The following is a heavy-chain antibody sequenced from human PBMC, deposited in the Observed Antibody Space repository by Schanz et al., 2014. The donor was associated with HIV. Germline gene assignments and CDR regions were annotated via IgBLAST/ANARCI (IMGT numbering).Heavy chain of an antibody. V-gene: IGHV1-8*01. CDR3: AREKTTLNWFDP. CDR2: MSPNSGNT. D-gene: IGHD4-4*01. Sequence: QVQLVQSGPEVKKPGASVRLSCKASGYTFDSRDINWVRQASGQGPEWMGWMSPNSGNTGYAQKFQGRVTMTRNTSISTAYMELSSLRSEDTAVYYCAREKTTLNWFDPWGQGTLVTVSS. J-gene: IGHJ5*02. CDR1: GYTFDSRD.